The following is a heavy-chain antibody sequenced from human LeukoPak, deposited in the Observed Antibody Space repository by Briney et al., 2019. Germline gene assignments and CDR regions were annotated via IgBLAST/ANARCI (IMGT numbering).Heavy chain of an antibody. J-gene: IGHJ4*02. V-gene: IGHV5-51*01. CDR2: IYPGDSDT. D-gene: IGHD5-18*01. CDR1: GYSFTTYW. Sequence: GESLKISCQGSGYSFTTYWIAWLRQMPGKGLEWMGIIYPGDSDTTYSPSFQGQVTISADKSISNAYLQWTSLRASDAAIYYCARQGYTYGYDYWGQGTLVTVPS. CDR3: ARQGYTYGYDY.